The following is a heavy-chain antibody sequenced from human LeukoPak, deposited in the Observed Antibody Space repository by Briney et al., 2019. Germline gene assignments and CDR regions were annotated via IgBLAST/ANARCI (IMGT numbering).Heavy chain of an antibody. D-gene: IGHD3-9*01. CDR1: GFTFSNDA. Sequence: GGSLRLSCAASGFTFSNDAISWVRQAPGKGLEWVSAITGSGGNTYYADSVKGRFTISRDNSKNTVFLQMNSLRAEDTAVYYCAKWGDYDVLTGYYVSDYWGQGTLVTISS. CDR3: AKWGDYDVLTGYYVSDY. V-gene: IGHV3-23*01. CDR2: ITGSGGNT. J-gene: IGHJ4*02.